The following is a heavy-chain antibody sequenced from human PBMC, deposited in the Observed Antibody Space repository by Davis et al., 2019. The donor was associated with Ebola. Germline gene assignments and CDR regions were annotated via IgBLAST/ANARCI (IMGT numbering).Heavy chain of an antibody. Sequence: SETLSLTCTVSGGSIINYYWSWIRQPPGKGLEWIGYIYYSGSTNYNPSLKSRVTISVDTSKNQFSLKLSSVTAADTAVYYCAGTYYYDSSGYYGFGWFDPWGQGTLVTVSS. V-gene: IGHV4-59*08. CDR1: GGSIINYY. J-gene: IGHJ5*02. D-gene: IGHD3-22*01. CDR2: IYYSGST. CDR3: AGTYYYDSSGYYGFGWFDP.